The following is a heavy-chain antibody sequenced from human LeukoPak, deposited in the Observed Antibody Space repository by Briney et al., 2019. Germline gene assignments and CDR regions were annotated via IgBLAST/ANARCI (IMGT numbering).Heavy chain of an antibody. J-gene: IGHJ4*02. CDR1: GFTFSSYA. D-gene: IGHD3-10*01. Sequence: PGGSLRLSCAASGFTFSSYAMSWVRQTPGKGLEWVSGISGSGASTYYADSVKGRFTISRDNSKNTLYLQINSLRAEDTAVYYCAKDSGSFMVQGGYYRDYWGQGTLVTVSS. V-gene: IGHV3-23*01. CDR3: AKDSGSFMVQGGYYRDY. CDR2: ISGSGAST.